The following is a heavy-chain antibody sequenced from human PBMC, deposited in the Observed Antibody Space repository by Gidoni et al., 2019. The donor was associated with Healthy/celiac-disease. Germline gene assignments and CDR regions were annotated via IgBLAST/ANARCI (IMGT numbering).Heavy chain of an antibody. Sequence: EVQLVESGGGLVQPGRSLRLSCAASGFTFVDYAMHWVRQAPGKGLEWVSGISWNSGSIGYADSVKGRFTISRDNAKNSLYLQMNSLRAEDTALYYCAKDLDIAAAGGGDYWGQGTLVTVSS. V-gene: IGHV3-9*01. CDR2: ISWNSGSI. J-gene: IGHJ4*02. CDR3: AKDLDIAAAGGGDY. D-gene: IGHD6-13*01. CDR1: GFTFVDYA.